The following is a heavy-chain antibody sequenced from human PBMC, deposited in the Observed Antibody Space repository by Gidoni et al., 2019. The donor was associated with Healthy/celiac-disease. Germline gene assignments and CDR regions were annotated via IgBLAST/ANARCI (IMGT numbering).Heavy chain of an antibody. CDR2: IIPILGIA. Sequence: QVQLVQSGAEVKKPGSSVKVSCKASGGTFSSYTISWVRQATGQGLEWMGRIIPILGIANYAQKFQGRVTITADKSTSTAYMELSSLRSEDTAVYYCARDQDYYDSSGFDAFDIWGQGTMVTVSS. CDR1: GGTFSSYT. CDR3: ARDQDYYDSSGFDAFDI. D-gene: IGHD3-22*01. V-gene: IGHV1-69*08. J-gene: IGHJ3*02.